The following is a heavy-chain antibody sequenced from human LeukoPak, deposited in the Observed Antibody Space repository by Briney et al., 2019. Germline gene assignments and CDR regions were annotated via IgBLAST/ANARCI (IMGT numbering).Heavy chain of an antibody. D-gene: IGHD7-27*01. CDR2: INPNSGGT. J-gene: IGHJ5*02. Sequence: GASVKVSCKASGHTFTGYYMHWVRQAPGQGLEWMGWINPNSGGTNYAQKFQGRVTMTRDTSISTAYMELSRLRSDDTAVYYCVRLTGDRDWFDPWGQGTLVTVSS. V-gene: IGHV1-2*02. CDR1: GHTFTGYY. CDR3: VRLTGDRDWFDP.